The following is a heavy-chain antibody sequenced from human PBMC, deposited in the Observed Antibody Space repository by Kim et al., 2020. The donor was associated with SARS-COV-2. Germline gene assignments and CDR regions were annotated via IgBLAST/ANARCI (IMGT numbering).Heavy chain of an antibody. CDR2: IDGSGSIT. Sequence: GGSLRLSCAASGFTFRTYAMSWVRQAPRKGLEWVSLIDGSGSITYYVDSVKGRFTISRDNSKDILYLQMNSLRAEDTARYFCTRGTVSAWYDFWGQG. J-gene: IGHJ5*02. CDR1: GFTFRTYA. CDR3: TRGTVSAWYDF. D-gene: IGHD2-2*01. V-gene: IGHV3-23*05.